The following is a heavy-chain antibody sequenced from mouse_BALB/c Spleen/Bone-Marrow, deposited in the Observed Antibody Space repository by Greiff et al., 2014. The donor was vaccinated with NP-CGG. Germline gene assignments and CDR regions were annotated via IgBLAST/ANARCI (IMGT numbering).Heavy chain of an antibody. D-gene: IGHD4-1*01. CDR1: GYTFTTYY. V-gene: IGHV1S81*02. J-gene: IGHJ2*01. CDR2: INPNNGGT. CDR3: TRGRTWDFDY. Sequence: QVQLKESGAELVKPGTSVKLSCKASGYTFTTYYMYWVKQRPGQGLEWIEEINPNNGGTNFKEKFKSKATLTVDKSSSTAYMQLSSLTSEDSAVYYCTRGRTWDFDYWGQGTTLTVSS.